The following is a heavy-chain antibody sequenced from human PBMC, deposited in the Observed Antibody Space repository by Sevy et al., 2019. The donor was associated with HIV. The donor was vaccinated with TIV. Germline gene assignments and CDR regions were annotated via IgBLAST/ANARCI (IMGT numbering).Heavy chain of an antibody. CDR1: GFTFSSYE. CDR2: ISSSGSTI. D-gene: IGHD1-26*01. Sequence: GGSLRLSCAASGFTFSSYEMNWVRQAPGKGLEWVSYISSSGSTIYYADSVKGRFTISRDNSRKMLYLEMNSLRAEETAVYYCRGVGLTTAFDYWGQGTLVTVSS. CDR3: RGVGLTTAFDY. V-gene: IGHV3-48*03. J-gene: IGHJ4*02.